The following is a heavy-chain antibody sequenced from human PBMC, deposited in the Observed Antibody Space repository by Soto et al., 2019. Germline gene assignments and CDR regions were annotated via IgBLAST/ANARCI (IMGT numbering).Heavy chain of an antibody. CDR1: GFSLSTSGVG. CDR2: IYWDDDK. Sequence: SGPTLVNPTQTLTLTCTFSGFSLSTSGVGVGWIRQPPGKALEWLALIYWDDDKRYSPSLESRVTITKDTYKNQVVLTMTNMDPVDTATYYCAHRLSGYNWNGGYFDYWGQGALVTVSS. J-gene: IGHJ4*02. CDR3: AHRLSGYNWNGGYFDY. D-gene: IGHD1-1*01. V-gene: IGHV2-5*02.